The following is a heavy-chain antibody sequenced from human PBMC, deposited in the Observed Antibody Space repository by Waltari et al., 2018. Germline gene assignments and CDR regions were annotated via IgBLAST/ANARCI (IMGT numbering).Heavy chain of an antibody. V-gene: IGHV4-34*01. J-gene: IGHJ4*02. CDR3: ARGPTRYYYDSSGYY. D-gene: IGHD3-22*01. Sequence: QVQLQQWGAGLLTPSETLSLTCAVDGGSFSGYYWRWIRPPPGKGLEWIGEINHSGSTNYNPSLKIRVTISVDTSKNQFSLKLSSVTAADTAVYYCARGPTRYYYDSSGYYWGQGTLVTVSS. CDR2: INHSGST. CDR1: GGSFSGYY.